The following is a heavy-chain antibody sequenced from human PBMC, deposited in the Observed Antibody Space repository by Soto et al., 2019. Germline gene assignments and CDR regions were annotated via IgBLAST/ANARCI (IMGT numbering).Heavy chain of an antibody. Sequence: SETLSLTCTVSGGSITSYYWSWIRQPPGKGLEWIAYMHYSGSTNYNPSLESRVTISVDTSTNQLSLKLSSVTAADTAVYYCARQVQYSGYHVYYYYMDVWGKGTTVTVSS. J-gene: IGHJ6*03. CDR2: MHYSGST. D-gene: IGHD5-12*01. CDR1: GGSITSYY. CDR3: ARQVQYSGYHVYYYYMDV. V-gene: IGHV4-59*08.